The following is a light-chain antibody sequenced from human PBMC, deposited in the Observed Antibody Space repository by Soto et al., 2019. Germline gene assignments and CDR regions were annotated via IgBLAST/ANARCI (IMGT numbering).Light chain of an antibody. Sequence: QLVLTQPPSASGTPGQRVTISCSGSSSNIGSNTVNWYQQLPGTAPKLLIYSNNQQPSAVPDPFSGSKSGTSASLAISGLRSEDEADYYCAACDDSLNGVVFGGGTKLTVL. CDR1: SSNIGSNT. J-gene: IGLJ2*01. CDR3: AACDDSLNGVV. V-gene: IGLV1-44*01. CDR2: SNN.